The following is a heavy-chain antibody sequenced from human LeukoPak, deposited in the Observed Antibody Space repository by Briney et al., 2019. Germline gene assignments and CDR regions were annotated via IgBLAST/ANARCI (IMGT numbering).Heavy chain of an antibody. D-gene: IGHD4-17*01. CDR3: ARHRTTVTLRTDSSPYYYYMDV. Sequence: GESLKISCKGSGYRFTTYWIGWVRQMPGKGLEWMGIIYPGDSDTRYSPSFQGQVTISADKSISTAYLQWSSLKASDTAMYYCARHRTTVTLRTDSSPYYYYMDVWGKGTTVTVSS. J-gene: IGHJ6*03. CDR2: IYPGDSDT. V-gene: IGHV5-51*01. CDR1: GYRFTTYW.